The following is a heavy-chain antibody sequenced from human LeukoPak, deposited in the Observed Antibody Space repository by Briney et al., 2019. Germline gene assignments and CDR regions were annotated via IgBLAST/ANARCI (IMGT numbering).Heavy chain of an antibody. J-gene: IGHJ4*02. CDR2: INPNSGVT. CDR1: RYTFTCYY. V-gene: IGHV1-2*02. D-gene: IGHD5-18*01. Sequence: ASVKVSCKASRYTFTCYYMHWVRQAPGQGLEWMGWINPNSGVTDYAQNFQGRVTMTRDTSISTAYVELSRLRSDDTAVYYCARGTGEGYTYGRYYFDYWGQGTLVTVSS. CDR3: ARGTGEGYTYGRYYFDY.